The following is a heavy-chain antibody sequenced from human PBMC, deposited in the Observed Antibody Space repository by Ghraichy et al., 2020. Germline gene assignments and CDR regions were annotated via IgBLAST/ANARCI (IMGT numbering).Heavy chain of an antibody. V-gene: IGHV3-73*01. CDR3: TGQTADYDY. J-gene: IGHJ4*02. Sequence: LSLTCAASGFTFSDSAMHWVRQASGKGLEWVGRIRSRANSYATAYAASMKGRVTISRDDSKKTAYLQMTGLEIEDTAVYYCTGQTADYDYWGQGTLVTVSA. CDR2: IRSRANSYAT. D-gene: IGHD6-19*01. CDR1: GFTFSDSA.